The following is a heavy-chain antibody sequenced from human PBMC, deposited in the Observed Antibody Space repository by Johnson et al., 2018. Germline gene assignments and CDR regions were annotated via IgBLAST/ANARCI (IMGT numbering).Heavy chain of an antibody. CDR2: IHHSGST. V-gene: IGHV4-4*02. D-gene: IGHD5-24*01. CDR1: GDSSSSNNW. J-gene: IGHJ4*02. Sequence: QVQLRESGPGLVEPSGTLSLTCAVSGDSSSSNNWWTWVRQPPGKGLEWIGEIHHSGSTHYNPSLASRVIISVDKSKNQFSLYLTSVTAADTAVYYWARRDRAGYSDNGIDYWGQGTLVTV. CDR3: ARRDRAGYSDNGIDY.